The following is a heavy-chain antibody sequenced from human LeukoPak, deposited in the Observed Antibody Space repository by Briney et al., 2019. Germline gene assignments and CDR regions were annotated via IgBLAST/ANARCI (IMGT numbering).Heavy chain of an antibody. CDR3: ARSLGGAARAFDY. Sequence: GGSLRLSCAASGFTFSSYSMNWVRQAPGKGLEWVSSISSSSSYIYYADSVKGRFTISRDNAKNSLYLQMNSLRAEDTAVYYCARSLGGAARAFDYWGQGTLVTVSS. CDR2: ISSSSSYI. V-gene: IGHV3-21*01. CDR1: GFTFSSYS. J-gene: IGHJ4*02. D-gene: IGHD6-6*01.